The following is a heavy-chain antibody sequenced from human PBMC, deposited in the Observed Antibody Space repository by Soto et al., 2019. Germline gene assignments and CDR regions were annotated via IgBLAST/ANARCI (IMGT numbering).Heavy chain of an antibody. CDR2: INPSGGST. Sequence: GASVKVSCKASGYTFTSYYMHWVRQAPGQGLEWMGIINPSGGSTSYAQKFQGRVTMTRDTSTSTVYMELSSLRSEDTAVYYCATVGYSYGYPHYYYYYGMDVWGQGTTVTVSS. CDR1: GYTFTSYY. V-gene: IGHV1-46*01. J-gene: IGHJ6*02. CDR3: ATVGYSYGYPHYYYYYGMDV. D-gene: IGHD5-18*01.